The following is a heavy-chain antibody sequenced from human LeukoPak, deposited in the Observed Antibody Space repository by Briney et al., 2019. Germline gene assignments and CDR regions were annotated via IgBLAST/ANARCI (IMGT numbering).Heavy chain of an antibody. CDR2: IYSGGTT. V-gene: IGHV3-53*01. CDR1: GFTVNSNY. Sequence: GGSLRLSCAASGFTVNSNYMSWVRQAPGKGLEWVSLIYSGGTTYYADSVKGRFIISRDNAKNTLYLQMNSLRAEDTAVYYCARVIVGATGSDYWGQGTLVTVSS. D-gene: IGHD1-26*01. CDR3: ARVIVGATGSDY. J-gene: IGHJ4*02.